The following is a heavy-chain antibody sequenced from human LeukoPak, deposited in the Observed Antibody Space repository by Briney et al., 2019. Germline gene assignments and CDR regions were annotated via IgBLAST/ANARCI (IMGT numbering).Heavy chain of an antibody. D-gene: IGHD6-13*01. V-gene: IGHV3-30*04. CDR2: ISYDGSNK. J-gene: IGHJ4*02. CDR1: GFTFSSYA. CDR3: ARNLLGYSSSD. Sequence: GGSLRLSCAASGFTFSSYAMHWVRQAPGKGLEWVAVISYDGSNKYYADSVKGRFTISRDNANNTLYLQMNSLRAEDTAVYYCARNLLGYSSSDWGQGTLVTVSS.